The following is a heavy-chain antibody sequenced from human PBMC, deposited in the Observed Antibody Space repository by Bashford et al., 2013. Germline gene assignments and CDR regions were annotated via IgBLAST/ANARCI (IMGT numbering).Heavy chain of an antibody. J-gene: IGHJ6*02. D-gene: IGHD1-1*01. CDR3: AKNREIGHSTGLDV. V-gene: IGHV3-48*02. CDR2: TQRSDDVT. Sequence: VRQAPGKGLEWIALTQRSDDVTYYADSVRGRFFSSRDNVNNILYLEMNSLRDDDTAVYFCAKNREIGHSTGLDVWGQGTTVTVSS.